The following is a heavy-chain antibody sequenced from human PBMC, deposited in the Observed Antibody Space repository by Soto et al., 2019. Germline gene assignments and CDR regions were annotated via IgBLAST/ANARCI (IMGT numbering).Heavy chain of an antibody. CDR2: IDSSGVNT. CDR3: VSWVSANFDY. D-gene: IGHD3-16*01. J-gene: IGHJ4*02. CDR1: RYTFKSHG. Sequence: GGSLRLSCAASRYTFKSHGLRWVRQAPGKGLEWVSTIDSSGVNTHYADSVKGRFTISRDNSRNTLHLQMHDLRADDTALYYCVSWVSANFDYWGQGSVVTVSS. V-gene: IGHV3-23*01.